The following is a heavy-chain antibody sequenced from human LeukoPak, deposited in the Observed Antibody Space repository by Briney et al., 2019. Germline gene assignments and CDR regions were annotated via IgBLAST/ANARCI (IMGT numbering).Heavy chain of an antibody. J-gene: IGHJ4*02. Sequence: PGGSLRLSCAASGFIFSSYWMTWVRQAPGKGLEWVAVISYDGSNKFYADSVKGRFTISRDNSKNTLYLQMNSLRAEDTAVYYCAKVAFMTTVTTWDYWGQGTLVTVSS. CDR3: AKVAFMTTVTTWDY. CDR2: ISYDGSNK. D-gene: IGHD4-17*01. CDR1: GFIFSSYW. V-gene: IGHV3-30*18.